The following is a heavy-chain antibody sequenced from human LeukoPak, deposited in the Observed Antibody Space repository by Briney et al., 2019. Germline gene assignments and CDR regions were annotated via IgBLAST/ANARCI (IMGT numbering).Heavy chain of an antibody. CDR1: GFTFSTYG. V-gene: IGHV3-33*01. J-gene: IGHJ3*01. Sequence: PSGGSLRLSCAASGFTFSTYGMHWVRQAPGKGLEWVAVIWYDGSNKYYVDSVKVRFTISRDNSKNTLYLQMNSLRAEDTAVYYCARAQDYDHSGFVDGFDVWGQGTMVTVSS. CDR3: ARAQDYDHSGFVDGFDV. CDR2: IWYDGSNK. D-gene: IGHD3-22*01.